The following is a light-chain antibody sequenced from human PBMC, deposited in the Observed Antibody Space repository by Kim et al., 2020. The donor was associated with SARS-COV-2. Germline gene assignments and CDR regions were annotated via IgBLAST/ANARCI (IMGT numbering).Light chain of an antibody. J-gene: IGKJ2*01. CDR3: MQALQTPPYT. CDR1: QSLLHSNGYNY. Sequence: PASISCRSSQSLLHSNGYNYFDWYLQKPGQSPQLVIYWGSNRASGVPDRFSGSGSGTDFTLKISRVEAEDVGVYYCMQALQTPPYTFGQGTKLEI. V-gene: IGKV2-28*01. CDR2: WGS.